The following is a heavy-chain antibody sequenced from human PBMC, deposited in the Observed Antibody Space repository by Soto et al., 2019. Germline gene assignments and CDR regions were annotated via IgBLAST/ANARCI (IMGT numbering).Heavy chain of an antibody. CDR1: GFTFSSYS. D-gene: IGHD6-13*01. CDR2: ISSSSSYI. CDR3: ARDGGGIAAAGEYGMDV. Sequence: PGGSLRLSCAASGFTFSSYSMNWVRQAPGKGLEWVSSISSSSSYIYYADSVKGRFTISRGNAKNSLYLQMNSLRAEDTAVYYCARDGGGIAAAGEYGMDVWGQGTTVTVSS. J-gene: IGHJ6*02. V-gene: IGHV3-21*01.